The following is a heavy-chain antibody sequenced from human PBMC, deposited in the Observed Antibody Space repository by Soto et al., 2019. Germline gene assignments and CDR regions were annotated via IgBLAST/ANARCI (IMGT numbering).Heavy chain of an antibody. CDR1: GGSFSGYY. D-gene: IGHD6-19*01. CDR2: INHSGST. V-gene: IGHV4-34*01. CDR3: ARGIAGAGTRTPGWFDP. J-gene: IGHJ5*02. Sequence: SETLSLTCAVYGGSFSGYYWSWIRQPPGKGREWIGEINHSGSTNYNPSRKRRVTISVDTSKNQFSLKLSSVTAADTAVYYCARGIAGAGTRTPGWFDPWGQGTLVTVSS.